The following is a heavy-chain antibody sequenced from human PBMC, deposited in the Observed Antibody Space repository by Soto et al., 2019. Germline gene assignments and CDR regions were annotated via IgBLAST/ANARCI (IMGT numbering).Heavy chain of an antibody. J-gene: IGHJ4*02. D-gene: IGHD1-26*01. CDR1: GFTFSSYE. Sequence: VQLVESGGGLVQPGGSLRLSCAASGFTFSSYEMNWVRQAPGKGLEWVSYISSSGSTIYYADSVKGRFTISRDNAKNSLYLQMNSLRAEDTAVYYCARGQFGVGATNYFDYWGQGTLVTVSS. V-gene: IGHV3-48*03. CDR2: ISSSGSTI. CDR3: ARGQFGVGATNYFDY.